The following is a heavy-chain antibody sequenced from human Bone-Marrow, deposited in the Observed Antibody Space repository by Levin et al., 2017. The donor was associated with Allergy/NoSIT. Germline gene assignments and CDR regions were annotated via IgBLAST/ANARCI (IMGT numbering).Heavy chain of an antibody. Sequence: SVKVSCKASGFTFSTSAMQWVRQARGQRLEWMGWIVVGSGNTKSAQKFQDRVTITRDMSTSTAYMELGSLRSEDTAIYYSAATLSQFPYVDNWGQGTLVTVSS. CDR1: GFTFSTSA. CDR3: AATLSQFPYVDN. V-gene: IGHV1-58*02. J-gene: IGHJ4*02. D-gene: IGHD5-24*01. CDR2: IVVGSGNT.